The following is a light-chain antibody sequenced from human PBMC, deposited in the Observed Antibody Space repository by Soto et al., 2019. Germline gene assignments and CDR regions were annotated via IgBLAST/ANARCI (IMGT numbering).Light chain of an antibody. CDR1: QSVSSSY. Sequence: EIVLTQSPGTLSLSPGERATLSCRASQSVSSSYLAWYQQKPGQAPRLLIYGASSRATGIPDGFSGSGSGTDFTLTISRLEPEDFAVYYCQQYGSSSTFGQGTKMDIK. V-gene: IGKV3-20*01. CDR2: GAS. CDR3: QQYGSSST. J-gene: IGKJ1*01.